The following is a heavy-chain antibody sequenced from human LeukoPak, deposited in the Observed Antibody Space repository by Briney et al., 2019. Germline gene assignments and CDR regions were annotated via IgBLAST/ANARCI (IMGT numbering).Heavy chain of an antibody. V-gene: IGHV3-74*01. CDR3: VKYSSGWN. CDR1: GFTLSSNW. Sequence: PGGSLRLSCAASGFTLSSNWMHWVRQAPGKGLVWVSRINNDGSSTSYADSVKGRFTISRDNAKDTLVLQMNSLRAEDTAVYYCVKYSSGWNWGQGTLVTVSS. J-gene: IGHJ4*02. D-gene: IGHD6-19*01. CDR2: INNDGSST.